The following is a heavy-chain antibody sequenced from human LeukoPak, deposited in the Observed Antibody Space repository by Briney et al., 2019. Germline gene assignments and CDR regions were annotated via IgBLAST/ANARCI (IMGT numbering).Heavy chain of an antibody. CDR2: INPNSGGT. D-gene: IGHD3-22*01. Sequence: ASVKVSCKASGYTFTGYYMHWVRQAPGQGLEWMGWINPNSGGTNYAQKFQGRVTMTRDTSISTAYMELSRLRSDDTAVYYCARNYYDSSGYYYVYNYWGQGTLVIVSS. J-gene: IGHJ4*02. CDR1: GYTFTGYY. V-gene: IGHV1-2*02. CDR3: ARNYYDSSGYYYVYNY.